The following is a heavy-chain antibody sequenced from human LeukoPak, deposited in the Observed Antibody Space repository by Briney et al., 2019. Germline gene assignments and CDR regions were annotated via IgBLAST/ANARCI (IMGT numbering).Heavy chain of an antibody. CDR3: ARVRNNYDSSGFSAAEY. D-gene: IGHD3-22*01. J-gene: IGHJ4*02. CDR2: IWYDGTNK. CDR1: GISFSSHG. V-gene: IGHV3-33*01. Sequence: GGSLRLSCVVSGISFSSHGMNWVRQAPGKGLEWVAVIWYDGTNKDYADSVKGRFTISRDNSKNTLFLQMTSLRAEDTAVYYCARVRNNYDSSGFSAAEYWGQGTLVTVSS.